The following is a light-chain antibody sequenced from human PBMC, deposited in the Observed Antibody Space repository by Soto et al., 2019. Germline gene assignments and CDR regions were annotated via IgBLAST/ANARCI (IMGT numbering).Light chain of an antibody. CDR1: QSVSSSW. CDR3: QQFGSSPPVT. Sequence: EIVLTQSPGTLSLSPGERATLSCRASQSVSSSWLAWYQQKPGQAPRLLIYGASSRATGIPDRFSGSESGTDFTLTISRLEPEDVAVYYCQQFGSSPPVTFGGGTKVEIK. CDR2: GAS. V-gene: IGKV3-20*01. J-gene: IGKJ4*01.